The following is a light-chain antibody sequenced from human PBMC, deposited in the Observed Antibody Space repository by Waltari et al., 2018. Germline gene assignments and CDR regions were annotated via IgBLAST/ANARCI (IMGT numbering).Light chain of an antibody. CDR3: QQRSNFGT. CDR1: QSLSNF. Sequence: EVVLTQSPATLSLSPGERATLSCRASQSLSNFVAWYQHKPGQVPRLLIDDASNRAAGTPARFSGSGSGTDFTLTISGLEPEDSAVYYCQQRSNFGTFGQGTKVEIK. CDR2: DAS. V-gene: IGKV3-11*01. J-gene: IGKJ1*01.